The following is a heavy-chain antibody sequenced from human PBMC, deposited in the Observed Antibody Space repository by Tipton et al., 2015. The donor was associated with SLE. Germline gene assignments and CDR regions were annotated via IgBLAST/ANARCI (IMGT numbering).Heavy chain of an antibody. CDR3: ARDCKIFGVVIGYYYYMDV. CDR2: IYYSGST. D-gene: IGHD3-3*01. J-gene: IGHJ6*03. Sequence: LRLSCTVSGGSISSYYWSWIRQPPGKGLEWIGYIYYSGSTNYNPSLKSRVTISVDTSKNQFSLRLTSVTAADTAVYYCARDCKIFGVVIGYYYYMDVWGKGTTVTVSS. CDR1: GGSISSYY. V-gene: IGHV4-59*12.